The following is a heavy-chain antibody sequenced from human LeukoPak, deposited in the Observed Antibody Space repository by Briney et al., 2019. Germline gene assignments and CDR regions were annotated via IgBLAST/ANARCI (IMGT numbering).Heavy chain of an antibody. CDR1: GVSISISNSY. D-gene: IGHD3-10*01. CDR3: ARQTGSGLFRLP. Sequence: SDTLSLTCTVSGVSISISNSYWGWIRQPPGKGLEWIGSIYYSGNTYYNASLKSQVSISIDMSKNQFSLKLTSVTTADTAVYYCARQTGSGLFRLPRGQGTLVTVSS. CDR2: IYYSGNT. J-gene: IGHJ4*02. V-gene: IGHV4-39*01.